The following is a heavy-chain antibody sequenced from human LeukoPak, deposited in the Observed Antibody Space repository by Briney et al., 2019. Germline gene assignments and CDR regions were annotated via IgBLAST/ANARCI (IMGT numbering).Heavy chain of an antibody. CDR2: ISGSGGST. V-gene: IGHV3-23*01. D-gene: IGHD5-18*01. CDR1: GFTFSSYS. CDR3: AKHFTAMANYYYYYMDV. Sequence: GGSLRLSCAASGFTFSSYSMNWVRQAPGKGLEWVSAISGSGGSTYYADSVKGRFTISRDNSKSTLYLQMNSLRAEDTAVYYCAKHFTAMANYYYYYMDVWGKGTTVTVSS. J-gene: IGHJ6*03.